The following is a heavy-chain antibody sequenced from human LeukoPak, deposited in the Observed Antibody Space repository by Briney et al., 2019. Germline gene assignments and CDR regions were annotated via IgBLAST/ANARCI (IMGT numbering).Heavy chain of an antibody. CDR3: ARGDTGYYGSGLPDY. CDR2: IYYSGST. V-gene: IGHV4-59*01. J-gene: IGHJ4*02. Sequence: SSETLSLTCTVSGGSISSYYWSWIRQPPGKGLEWIGYIYYSGSTNYNPSLKSRVTISVDTSKNQFSLKLSSVTAADTAVYYCARGDTGYYGSGLPDYWGQGTLVTVSS. CDR1: GGSISSYY. D-gene: IGHD3-10*01.